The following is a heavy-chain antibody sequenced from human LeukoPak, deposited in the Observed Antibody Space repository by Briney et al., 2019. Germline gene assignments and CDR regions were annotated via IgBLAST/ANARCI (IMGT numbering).Heavy chain of an antibody. CDR3: ARGPSSGSYLDY. J-gene: IGHJ4*02. V-gene: IGHV1-69*05. CDR2: IIPIFGTA. Sequence: SVKVSCKASGGTFSRYAISWVRQAPGQGLEWMGGIIPIFGTANYAQKFQGRVTITTDESTSTAYMELSSLRSEDTAVYYCARGPSSGSYLDYWGQGTRVTVSP. D-gene: IGHD1-26*01. CDR1: GGTFSRYA.